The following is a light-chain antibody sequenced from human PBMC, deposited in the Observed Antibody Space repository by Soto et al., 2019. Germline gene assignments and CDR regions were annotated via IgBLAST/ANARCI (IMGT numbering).Light chain of an antibody. CDR1: QDINVY. CDR3: QQNFSPSVT. V-gene: IGKV1-39*01. J-gene: IGKJ4*01. Sequence: DIQMTQSPSSLSASVGDRLTIACRATQDINVYLSWYQKKPGRAPDLLIYGASNLHVGVPLRVSGSGSGTDFTLTITDLQPEDFAPYYCQQNFSPSVTFGGGTTVEIK. CDR2: GAS.